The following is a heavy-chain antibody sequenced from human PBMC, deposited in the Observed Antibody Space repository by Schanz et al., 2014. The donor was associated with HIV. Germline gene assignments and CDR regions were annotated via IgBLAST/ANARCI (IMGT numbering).Heavy chain of an antibody. V-gene: IGHV3-23*01. J-gene: IGHJ6*02. CDR3: TRVITRWFGEARYASDV. D-gene: IGHD3-10*01. CDR1: GFTFRSYA. Sequence: EVQLLESGGGLVQPGGSLRLTCAASGFTFRSYAMTWVRQAPGKGLDWVSGITGSGVSTYYADSVKGRFTISRDNSKNTLYLQLNSLRVEDTAIYYCTRVITRWFGEARYASDVWGQGTTVIVSS. CDR2: ITGSGVST.